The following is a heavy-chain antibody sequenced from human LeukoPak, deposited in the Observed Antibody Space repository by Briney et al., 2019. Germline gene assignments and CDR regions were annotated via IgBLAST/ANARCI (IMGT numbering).Heavy chain of an antibody. V-gene: IGHV1-18*04. D-gene: IGHD3-3*01. CDR2: ISTYNGDT. J-gene: IGHJ6*02. CDR3: ARGRITIFGVVIMGYYYYGMDV. CDR1: GYTFTKYG. Sequence: ASVMVSCKASGYTFTKYGINWVRQAPGQGLEWMGWISTYNGDTNYAQKLQGRVTMTKDTSASAAYMELSSLRSEDTAVYYCARGRITIFGVVIMGYYYYGMDVWGQGTTVTGSS.